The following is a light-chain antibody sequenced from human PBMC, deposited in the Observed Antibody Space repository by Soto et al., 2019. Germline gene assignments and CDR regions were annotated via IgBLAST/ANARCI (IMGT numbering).Light chain of an antibody. V-gene: IGLV2-14*03. Sequence: QSVLIQPASVSGSPGQSITISCSGVSSDIGDYNYVSWYQQRPGKTPNLIIYDVTNRPSGISNRFSGSKSGNTASLTISGLQAEDGADYYCSSYTSSNTFYVFGTGTQLTVL. CDR1: SSDIGDYNY. CDR2: DVT. CDR3: SSYTSSNTFYV. J-gene: IGLJ1*01.